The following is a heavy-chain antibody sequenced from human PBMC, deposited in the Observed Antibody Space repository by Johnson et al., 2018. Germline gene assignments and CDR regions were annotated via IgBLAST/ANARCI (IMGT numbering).Heavy chain of an antibody. CDR1: GFTFRSYS. D-gene: IGHD1-1*01. CDR2: ISSGSSYI. CDR3: ARGNADSDSCRDLGF. J-gene: IGHJ4*02. Sequence: VQLVESGGGLVKPGGSLRLSCAASGFTFRSYSMNWVRQAPGKGLEWVASISSGSSYIYYSDSVKGRFSISRDNTKNSLSLQMNSLGAEDTALYYCARGNADSDSCRDLGFWGPGTLVTVSS. V-gene: IGHV3-21*01.